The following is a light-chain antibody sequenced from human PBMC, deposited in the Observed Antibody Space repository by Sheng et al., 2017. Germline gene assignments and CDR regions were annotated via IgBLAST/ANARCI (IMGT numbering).Light chain of an antibody. CDR2: LSY. CDR3: MQVFQTPWT. Sequence: DIVMTQSPLSLPVTPGEPASISCRSTQSLLHSDGYYYLDWYLQKPGQSPQLLIYLSYNRASGVPDRFSGSGSGTDFTLKISRVEAEDVGVYYCMQVFQTPWTFGQGTTVE. V-gene: IGKV2-28*01. J-gene: IGKJ1*01. CDR1: QSLLHSDGYYY.